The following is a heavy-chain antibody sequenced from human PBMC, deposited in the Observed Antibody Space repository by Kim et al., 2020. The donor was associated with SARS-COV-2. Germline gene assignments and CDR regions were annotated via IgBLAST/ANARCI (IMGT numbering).Heavy chain of an antibody. D-gene: IGHD6-13*01. V-gene: IGHV3-13*01. Sequence: GGSLRLSCAASGFTFSSYDMHWVRQATGKGLEWVSAIGTAGDTYYPGSVKGRFTISRENAKNSLYLQMNSLRAGDTAVYYCARGVTHSSSWYANYYYYYMDVWGKGTTVTVSS. CDR3: ARGVTHSSSWYANYYYYYMDV. CDR1: GFTFSSYD. J-gene: IGHJ6*03. CDR2: IGTAGDT.